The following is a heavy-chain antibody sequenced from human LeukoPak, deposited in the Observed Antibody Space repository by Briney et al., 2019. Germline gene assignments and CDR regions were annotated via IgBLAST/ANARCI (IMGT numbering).Heavy chain of an antibody. CDR1: GITLSNYG. J-gene: IGHJ4*02. CDR2: ISDSGGRT. Sequence: GSLRLSCAVSGITLSNYGMSWVRQAPGKGLEWGAGISDSGGRTNHADSVKGRLTLSRDNPKNTLYLQMNRLRAEDTAVYFCAKRGVVIRVILVGFHKEAYYFDSWGQGALVTVSS. CDR3: AKRGVVIRVILVGFHKEAYYFDS. D-gene: IGHD3-22*01. V-gene: IGHV3-23*01.